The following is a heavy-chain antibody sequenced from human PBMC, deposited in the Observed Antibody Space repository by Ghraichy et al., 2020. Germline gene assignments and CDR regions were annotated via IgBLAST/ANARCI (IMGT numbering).Heavy chain of an antibody. CDR2: ISAYNGNT. Sequence: ASVKVSCKASGYTFTSYGISWVRQAPGQGLEWMGWISAYNGNTNYAQKLQGRVTMTTDTSTSTAYMELRSLRSDDTAVYYCARAGRYGDYDYYYGMDVWGQGTTVTVSS. CDR3: ARAGRYGDYDYYYGMDV. CDR1: GYTFTSYG. J-gene: IGHJ6*02. D-gene: IGHD4-17*01. V-gene: IGHV1-18*04.